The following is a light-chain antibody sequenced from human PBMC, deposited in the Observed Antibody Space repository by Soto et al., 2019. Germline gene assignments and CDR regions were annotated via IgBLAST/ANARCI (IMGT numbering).Light chain of an antibody. V-gene: IGKV3D-15*03. J-gene: IGKJ1*01. Sequence: EIVMTQSPATLSVSPGERATLSCRASQSVSSNLAWYQQKPGQAPRLLIYGASIRAAGIPARFSASGSGTDFTLTISDVQPEDFALYYCHQRQSWPRTFGQGTRWIS. CDR2: GAS. CDR1: QSVSSN. CDR3: HQRQSWPRT.